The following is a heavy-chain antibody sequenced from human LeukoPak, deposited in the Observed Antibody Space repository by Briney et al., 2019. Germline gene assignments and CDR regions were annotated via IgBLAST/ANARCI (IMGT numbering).Heavy chain of an antibody. J-gene: IGHJ4*02. D-gene: IGHD1-26*01. CDR1: GGSISSYY. CDR3: ARIVAGY. Sequence: PSETLSLTCTVSGGSISSYYWSWIRQPPGKGLEWIGEINHSGSTNYNPSLKSRVTISVDTSKNQFSLKLSSVTAADTAVYYCARIVAGYWGQGTLVTVSS. V-gene: IGHV4-34*01. CDR2: INHSGST.